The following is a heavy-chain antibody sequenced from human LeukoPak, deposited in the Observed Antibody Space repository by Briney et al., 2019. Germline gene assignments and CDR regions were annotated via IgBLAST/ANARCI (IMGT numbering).Heavy chain of an antibody. CDR3: AKDLGYCSSSSCYPPYGMDV. J-gene: IGHJ6*02. D-gene: IGHD2-2*01. CDR1: GFTFSSYS. Sequence: GGSLRLSCAASGFTFSSYSMNWVRQAPGKGLEWVSSISSSGAYIFYADSVKGRFTISRDNSKNTLNLQMNSLRAEDTAVYYCAKDLGYCSSSSCYPPYGMDVWGQGTTVTVSS. V-gene: IGHV3-21*04. CDR2: ISSSGAYI.